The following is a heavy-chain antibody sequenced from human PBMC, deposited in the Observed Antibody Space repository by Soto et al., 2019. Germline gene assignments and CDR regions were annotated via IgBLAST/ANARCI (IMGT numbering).Heavy chain of an antibody. J-gene: IGHJ6*02. CDR1: DGSISSGDYF. D-gene: IGHD3-3*01. CDR3: ARVTEWLGGYGMDV. V-gene: IGHV4-30-4*01. CDR2: IYYSGST. Sequence: ASETLSLTCTVSDGSISSGDYFWNWIRQPPGKGLEWIGSIYYSGSTFYNPSLKGRVTMSVDTSKDQFSLNLSAVTAADTAVYYCARVTEWLGGYGMDVWGQGTTVTVSS.